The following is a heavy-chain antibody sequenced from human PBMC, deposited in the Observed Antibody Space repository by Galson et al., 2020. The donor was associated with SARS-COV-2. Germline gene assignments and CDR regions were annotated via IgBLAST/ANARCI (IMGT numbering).Heavy chain of an antibody. Sequence: ASETLSLTCTVSGFSISSSNYYWVCIRQPPGKGLDWIGNIYYSGTTYYNPSLNSRVTISLDTSKNQFSLKLSSVTAADTAVYYCARVRYFYAGSGYIFDYWGQGTLVTVSS. V-gene: IGHV4-39*07. J-gene: IGHJ4*02. CDR3: ARVRYFYAGSGYIFDY. CDR1: GFSISSSNYY. D-gene: IGHD3-22*01. CDR2: IYYSGTT.